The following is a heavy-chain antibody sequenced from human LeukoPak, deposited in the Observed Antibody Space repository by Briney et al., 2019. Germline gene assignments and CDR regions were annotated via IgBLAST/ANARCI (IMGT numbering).Heavy chain of an antibody. CDR2: IYPGDSDT. Sequence: GGSLKISCKGSGYSFTSYWIGWVRQMPGKGLEWMGIIYPGDSDTRYSPSFQGQVTISADKSISTAYLQWSSLKASDTAMYYCARHRHCSSTSCYTGGWDYYYYGMDVWGQGTTVTVSS. J-gene: IGHJ6*02. V-gene: IGHV5-51*01. CDR1: GYSFTSYW. D-gene: IGHD2-2*02. CDR3: ARHRHCSSTSCYTGGWDYYYYGMDV.